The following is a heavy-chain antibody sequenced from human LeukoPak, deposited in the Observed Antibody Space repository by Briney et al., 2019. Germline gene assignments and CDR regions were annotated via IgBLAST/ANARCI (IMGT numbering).Heavy chain of an antibody. CDR3: TSTLGY. V-gene: IGHV3-15*01. D-gene: IGHD3-16*01. CDR2: IQTITDGGTT. CDR1: GFTFRNVW. J-gene: IGHJ4*02. Sequence: GGSLRLSCTASGFTFRNVWMTWVRRAPGKGLEWVGRIQTITDGGTTDYAAPVRGRFTISRDDSKNTLYLQMNSLKTEDTAVYYCTSTLGYWGQGTLVTVSS.